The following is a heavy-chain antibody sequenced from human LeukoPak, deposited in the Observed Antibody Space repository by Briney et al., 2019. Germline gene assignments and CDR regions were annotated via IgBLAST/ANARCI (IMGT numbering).Heavy chain of an antibody. CDR1: GGSISSGDYY. J-gene: IGHJ4*02. CDR3: ARGRTRDYDFWSGPPVLGLDY. Sequence: SETLSLTCTVSGGSISSGDYYWSWIRQPPGTGLEWIGYIYYSGSTYYNPSLKSRVTISVDTSKSQFSLKLSSVTAADTAVYYCARGRTRDYDFWSGPPVLGLDYWGQGTLVTVSS. V-gene: IGHV4-30-4*01. CDR2: IYYSGST. D-gene: IGHD3-3*01.